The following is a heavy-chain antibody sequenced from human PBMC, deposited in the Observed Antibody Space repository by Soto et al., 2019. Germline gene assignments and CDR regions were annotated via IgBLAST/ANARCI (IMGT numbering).Heavy chain of an antibody. J-gene: IGHJ4*02. V-gene: IGHV4-30-2*01. CDR2: IYHSGST. CDR1: GGSISSGGYS. Sequence: PSETLSLTCAVSGGSISSGGYSWSWIRQPPGKGLEWIGYIYHSGSTYYNPSLKSRVTISVDRSKSQFSLKLSSVTAADTAVYYCARASNYYDYWGQGTLVTVSS. CDR3: ARASNYYDY.